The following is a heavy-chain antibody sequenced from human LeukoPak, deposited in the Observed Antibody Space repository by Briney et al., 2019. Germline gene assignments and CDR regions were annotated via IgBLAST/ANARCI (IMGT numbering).Heavy chain of an antibody. J-gene: IGHJ4*02. V-gene: IGHV3-21*01. CDR1: GFTFSSYS. D-gene: IGHD3-10*01. CDR3: ARVGPLNYYGSGSSDG. Sequence: GGSLRLSCAASGFTFSSYSMNWVRHPPGKGLEWVASISSSSSYIYYADSVQGRFTISRDNAKNSLYLQINSLRAEDTAVYYCARVGPLNYYGSGSSDGGGQGPLVTVS. CDR2: ISSSSSYI.